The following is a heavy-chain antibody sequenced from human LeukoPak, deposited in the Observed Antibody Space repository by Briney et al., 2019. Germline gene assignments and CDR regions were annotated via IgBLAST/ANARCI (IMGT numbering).Heavy chain of an antibody. CDR1: GGSFSGYY. V-gene: IGHV4-34*01. D-gene: IGHD3-10*01. CDR3: ARVTMVRGVIRPRYCYGMDV. CDR2: INHSGST. J-gene: IGHJ6*02. Sequence: SETLSLTCAVYGGSFSGYYWSWIRQPPGKGLEWIGEINHSGSTNYNPSLKSRVTISVDTSKNQFSLKLSSVTAADTAVYYCARVTMVRGVIRPRYCYGMDVWGQGTTVTVSS.